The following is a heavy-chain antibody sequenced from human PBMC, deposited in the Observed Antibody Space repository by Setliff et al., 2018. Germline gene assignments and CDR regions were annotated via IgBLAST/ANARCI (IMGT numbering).Heavy chain of an antibody. CDR3: ARDNGDYQLFGHAFGI. J-gene: IGHJ3*02. V-gene: IGHV3-48*01. CDR2: ISSSSSTI. Sequence: PGESLKISCAASGFTFSSYSMNWVRQAPGKGLEWVSYISSSSSTIYYADSVKGRFTISRDNAKNSLYLQMNSLRAEDTAVYYCARDNGDYQLFGHAFGIWGQGTMGTVS. CDR1: GFTFSSYS. D-gene: IGHD4-17*01.